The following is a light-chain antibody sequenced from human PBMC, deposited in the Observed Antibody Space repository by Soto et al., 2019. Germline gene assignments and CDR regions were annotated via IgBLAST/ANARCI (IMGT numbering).Light chain of an antibody. CDR1: SGDIGTYNL. Sequence: QSALTQPAPVSGSPGQSIAISCTGTSGDIGTYNLVSWYQQHPGKAPKLMISEVNKRPSGVSDRFSGSKSGDTASLTISGLRTEDEADYYCCSFAGSGTGVFGTGTKVTVL. CDR2: EVN. J-gene: IGLJ1*01. CDR3: CSFAGSGTGV. V-gene: IGLV2-23*02.